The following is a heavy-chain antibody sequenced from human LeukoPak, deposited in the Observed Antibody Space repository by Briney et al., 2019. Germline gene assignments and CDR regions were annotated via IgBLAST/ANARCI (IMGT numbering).Heavy chain of an antibody. V-gene: IGHV1-69*06. CDR3: ARGPYYYGSGSYYKGLDY. CDR2: IIPIFGTA. Sequence: SVKVSCKASGGTFSSYAISWVRQAPGQGLEWMGGIIPIFGTANYAQKFQGRVTITADKSTSTAYMGLSSLRSEDTAVYYCARGPYYYGSGSYYKGLDYWGQGTLVTVSS. J-gene: IGHJ4*02. D-gene: IGHD3-10*01. CDR1: GGTFSSYA.